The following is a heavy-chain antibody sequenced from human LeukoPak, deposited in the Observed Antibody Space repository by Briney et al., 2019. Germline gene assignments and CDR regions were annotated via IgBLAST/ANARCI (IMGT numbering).Heavy chain of an antibody. CDR3: AGAVEGGYSSSSGGYYYYMDV. D-gene: IGHD6-6*01. V-gene: IGHV4-59*01. CDR2: IYYSGST. CDR1: GGSISYYY. J-gene: IGHJ6*03. Sequence: SETLSLTCTVSGGSISYYYWSWIRQPPGKGLEWIGYIYYSGSTTYNPSLKSRVTISVDTSKNQFSLKLSSVTAADTAVYYCAGAVEGGYSSSSGGYYYYMDVWDKGTTVTVSS.